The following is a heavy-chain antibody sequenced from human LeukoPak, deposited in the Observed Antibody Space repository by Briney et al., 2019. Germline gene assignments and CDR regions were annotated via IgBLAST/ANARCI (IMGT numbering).Heavy chain of an antibody. Sequence: PGGSLRLSCAASGFTFSSYGMHWVRQAPGKGLEWVAVISYDGSNKYYADSVKGRFTISRDNSKNTLYLQMNSLRAEDTAVYYCAKDFNSYGLAGFDYWGQGTLVTVSS. CDR1: GFTFSSYG. V-gene: IGHV3-30*18. J-gene: IGHJ4*02. CDR2: ISYDGSNK. CDR3: AKDFNSYGLAGFDY. D-gene: IGHD5-18*01.